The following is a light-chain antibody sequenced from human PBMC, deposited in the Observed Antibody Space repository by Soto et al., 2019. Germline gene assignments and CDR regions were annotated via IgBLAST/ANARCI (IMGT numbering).Light chain of an antibody. CDR3: LQYYSGPIT. CDR2: GAS. J-gene: IGKJ4*01. V-gene: IGKV4-1*01. CDR1: QSLLSSANNKNY. Sequence: DIVMTQSPDSLAVSLGERATINCKSSQSLLSSANNKNYLAWYQQKSGQPPKLLIYGASTRQSGVPDRNRGSGAGTDFTLTVSSLQAEDVAIYSWLQYYSGPITFGGGTKVEIK.